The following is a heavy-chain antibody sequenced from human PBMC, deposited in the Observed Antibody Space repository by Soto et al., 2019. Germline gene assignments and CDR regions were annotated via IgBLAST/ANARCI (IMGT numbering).Heavy chain of an antibody. J-gene: IGHJ4*02. CDR2: VHYNGNT. CDR1: GDSVSSYS. CDR3: AREGNLGRWLQPLDY. Sequence: TSETLSLTCPVSGDSVSSYSWSWIRQPPGKGLEWIGNVHYNGNTKYNPSLKSRVTMSEDTSKNQFSLKVISVTAADTAVYYCAREGNLGRWLQPLDYWGQGTLVTVSS. D-gene: IGHD5-12*01. V-gene: IGHV4-59*02.